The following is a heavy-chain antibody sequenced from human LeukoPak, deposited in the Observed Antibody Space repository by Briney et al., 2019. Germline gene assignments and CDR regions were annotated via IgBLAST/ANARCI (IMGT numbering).Heavy chain of an antibody. CDR2: MNPNSGNT. J-gene: IGHJ5*02. V-gene: IGHV1-8*01. CDR3: ARSDLNYNSIAAAGGGFDP. CDR1: GYTFTSYD. Sequence: GASVKVSCKASGYTFTSYDINWVRQATGQGLEWMGWMNPNSGNTGYAQKFQGRVTMTRNTSISTAYMELSSLRSEDTAMYYCARSDLNYNSIAAAGGGFDPWGQGTLVTVSS. D-gene: IGHD6-13*01.